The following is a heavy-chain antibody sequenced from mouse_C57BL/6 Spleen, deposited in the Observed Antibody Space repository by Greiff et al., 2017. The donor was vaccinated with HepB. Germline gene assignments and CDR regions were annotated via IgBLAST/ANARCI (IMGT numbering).Heavy chain of an antibody. CDR1: GYSFTDYN. CDR2: INPNYGTT. Sequence: VQLKQSGPELVKPGASVKISCKASGYSFTDYNMNWVKQSNGKSLEWIGVINPNYGTTSYNQKFKGKATLTVDQSSSTTYMQLNSLTSEDSAVYYCARETYSNYRRYFDVWGTGTTVTVSS. D-gene: IGHD2-5*01. CDR3: ARETYSNYRRYFDV. V-gene: IGHV1-39*01. J-gene: IGHJ1*03.